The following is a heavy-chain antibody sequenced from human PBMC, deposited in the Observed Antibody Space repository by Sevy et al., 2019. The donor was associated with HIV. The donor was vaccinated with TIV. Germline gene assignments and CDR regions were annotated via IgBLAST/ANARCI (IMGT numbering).Heavy chain of an antibody. CDR3: AREIAAAGSY. CDR1: GFTFSSYW. D-gene: IGHD6-13*01. J-gene: IGHJ4*02. Sequence: GGSLRLSCAASGFTFSSYWMTWVRQAPGKGLEWVANIKQDGSKKYYVDSVKGRFTISRGNAKNSVYLQMNSLRAEDTAVYYCAREIAAAGSYWGQGTLVTVSS. CDR2: IKQDGSKK. V-gene: IGHV3-7*01.